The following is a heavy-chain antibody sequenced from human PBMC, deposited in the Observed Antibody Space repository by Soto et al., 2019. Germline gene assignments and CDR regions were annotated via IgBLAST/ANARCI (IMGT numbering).Heavy chain of an antibody. CDR2: INPSGGST. V-gene: IGHV1-46*01. CDR1: GYTFTSYY. D-gene: IGHD6-6*01. CDR3: AKDLTRQLAYWLDP. Sequence: ASVKVSCKASGYTFTSYYMHWVRQAPGQGLEWMGIINPSGGSTSYAQKFQGRVTMTRDTSIATAYLTLTSLTSDDTALYYCAKDLTRQLAYWLDPWGQGTQVTVSS. J-gene: IGHJ5*02.